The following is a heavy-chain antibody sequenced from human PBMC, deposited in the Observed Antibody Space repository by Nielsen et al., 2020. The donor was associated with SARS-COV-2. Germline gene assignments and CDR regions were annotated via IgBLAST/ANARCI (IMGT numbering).Heavy chain of an antibody. CDR2: ISVYNGNT. CDR1: GYTFTSYG. Sequence: ASVKVSCKASGYTFTSYGISWVRRAPGQGLEWMGWISVYNGNTNYAQKLQGRVTMTTDTSTSTAYMELRSLRSDDTAVYYCVRVIGYCSGTNCYSDYWGQGTLVTVSS. D-gene: IGHD2-15*01. CDR3: VRVIGYCSGTNCYSDY. V-gene: IGHV1-18*01. J-gene: IGHJ4*02.